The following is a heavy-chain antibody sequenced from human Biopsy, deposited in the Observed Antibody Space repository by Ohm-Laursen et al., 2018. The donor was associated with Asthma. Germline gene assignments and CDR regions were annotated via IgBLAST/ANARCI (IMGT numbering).Heavy chain of an antibody. D-gene: IGHD3-16*01. V-gene: IGHV3-30*18. Sequence: SLRPSCSASGFNFHNYGMNWVRRAPGKGLEWVAQILFDGRKINYPDSVKGRFTISRDNSKNMVYLQMNSLRPEDTAVYYCAKDRVAGGSYYFDYWGQGTLVTVSS. CDR1: GFNFHNYG. CDR2: ILFDGRKI. CDR3: AKDRVAGGSYYFDY. J-gene: IGHJ4*02.